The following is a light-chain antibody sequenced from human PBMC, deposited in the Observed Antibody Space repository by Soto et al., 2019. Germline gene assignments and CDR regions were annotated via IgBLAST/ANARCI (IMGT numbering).Light chain of an antibody. CDR3: QHYNSYSEA. CDR2: KAS. Sequence: DINMSQSTSTLSGAVGDRVTITCRARQTISSWLAWYQQKPGKAPKLLIYKASTLKSGVPSRFSGSGSGTEFTLTISSLQPDDFATYYCQHYNSYSEAFGQGTKVDIK. V-gene: IGKV1-5*03. CDR1: QTISSW. J-gene: IGKJ1*01.